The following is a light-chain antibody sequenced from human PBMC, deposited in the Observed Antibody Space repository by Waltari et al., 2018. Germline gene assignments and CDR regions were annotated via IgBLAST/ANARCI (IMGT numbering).Light chain of an antibody. Sequence: QSDLTQPASVSGSPGQSITISCTGTSRDVGGYNYVSWYQQHPGKAPTLMIYGVSNRPSGVSNRFSGSKSGNTASLTISGLQAEDEADYYCSSYTGSSIRYVFGTGTKVTVL. CDR1: SRDVGGYNY. CDR2: GVS. V-gene: IGLV2-14*01. J-gene: IGLJ1*01. CDR3: SSYTGSSIRYV.